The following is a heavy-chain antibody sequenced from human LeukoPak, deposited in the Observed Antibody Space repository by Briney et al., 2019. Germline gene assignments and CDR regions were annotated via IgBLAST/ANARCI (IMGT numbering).Heavy chain of an antibody. D-gene: IGHD6-13*01. V-gene: IGHV1-69*13. CDR2: IIPIFGTA. J-gene: IGHJ4*02. Sequence: EASVKVSCKASGGTFSSYAISWVRQAPGQGLEWMGGIIPIFGTANYAQKFQGRVTITADESTSTAYMELSSLRSEDTAVYYCAREGPFNSIAAAAAPDYWGQGTLVTVSS. CDR3: AREGPFNSIAAAAAPDY. CDR1: GGTFSSYA.